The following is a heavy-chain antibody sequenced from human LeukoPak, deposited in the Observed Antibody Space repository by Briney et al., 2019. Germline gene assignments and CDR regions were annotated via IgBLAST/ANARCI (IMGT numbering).Heavy chain of an antibody. D-gene: IGHD3-22*01. CDR2: IKQDGSEK. V-gene: IGHV3-7*01. Sequence: PGGSLRLSCAASGFTFSDYYMSWIRQAPGKGLEWVANIKQDGSEKYYVDSVKGRFTISRDNAKNSLYLQMNSLRAEDTAVYYCARDLDPYYYDSSGRAEYFQHWGQGTLVTVSS. CDR1: GFTFSDYY. J-gene: IGHJ1*01. CDR3: ARDLDPYYYDSSGRAEYFQH.